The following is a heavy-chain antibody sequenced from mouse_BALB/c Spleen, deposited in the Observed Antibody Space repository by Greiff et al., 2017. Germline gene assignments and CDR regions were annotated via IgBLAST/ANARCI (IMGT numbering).Heavy chain of an antibody. Sequence: EVQLVESGGGLVQPGGSMKLSCVASGFTFSNYWMNWVRQSPEKGLEWVAEIRLKSNNYATHYAESVKGRFTISRDDSKSSVYLQMNNLRAEDTGIYYCTRWDAGNYHFDYWGQGTTLTVSS. D-gene: IGHD4-1*01. CDR3: TRWDAGNYHFDY. CDR2: IRLKSNNYAT. CDR1: GFTFSNYW. J-gene: IGHJ2*01. V-gene: IGHV6-6*02.